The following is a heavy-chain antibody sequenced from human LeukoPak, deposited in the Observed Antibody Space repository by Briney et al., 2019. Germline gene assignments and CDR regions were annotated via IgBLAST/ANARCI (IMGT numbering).Heavy chain of an antibody. V-gene: IGHV3-7*01. Sequence: GGSLRLSCAASGFTFSSYWMSWVRQAPGKGPEWVANIKQDGSEKYYVDSVKGRFTISRDNAKNSLYLQMNSLRAEDTAVYYCARASRSSSWYPVYYYYYMDVWGKGTTVTVSS. D-gene: IGHD6-13*01. CDR3: ARASRSSSWYPVYYYYYMDV. CDR1: GFTFSSYW. CDR2: IKQDGSEK. J-gene: IGHJ6*03.